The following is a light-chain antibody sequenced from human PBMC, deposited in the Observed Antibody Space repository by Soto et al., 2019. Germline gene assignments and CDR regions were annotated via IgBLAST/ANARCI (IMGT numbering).Light chain of an antibody. V-gene: IGLV2-18*02. CDR2: EVN. CDR3: SSYTTSSNFI. J-gene: IGLJ2*01. Sequence: QSALTQPPSVSGSPGQSVTISCTGTSSDVGAYNRVSWYQQPPGTAPKLTIYEVNKRPSGVPDRFSGSKSGNTASLTISGLQAEDEADYYCSSYTTSSNFIFGGGTKLTVL. CDR1: SSDVGAYNR.